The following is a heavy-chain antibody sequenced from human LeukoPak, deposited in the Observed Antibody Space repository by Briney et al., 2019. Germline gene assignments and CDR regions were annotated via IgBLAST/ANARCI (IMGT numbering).Heavy chain of an antibody. CDR3: VKGNWGDY. V-gene: IGHV3-7*01. J-gene: IGHJ4*02. CDR1: GFIFSSYW. D-gene: IGHD7-27*01. Sequence: GGSLRLSCAASGFIFSSYWMSWVRQAPGKGLEWVANINPDGTVPSYVDSVKGRFTISRDNANNSLYLQMNSLRPEDTALYYCVKGNWGDYWGQGALVTVSS. CDR2: INPDGTVP.